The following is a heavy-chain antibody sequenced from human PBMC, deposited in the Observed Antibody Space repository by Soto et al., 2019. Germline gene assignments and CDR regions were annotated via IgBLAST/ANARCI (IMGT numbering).Heavy chain of an antibody. CDR3: ARQPPATAAFDI. J-gene: IGHJ3*02. Sequence: SETLSLTCTVSGGSISNYYWSWIRQTPGKGLEWIGYIYYTGNTNYNPSLKSRVTMSVDTSNNQLSLNLYSVTAADTAVYYCARQPPATAAFDIWGQGTMVTV. CDR1: GGSISNYY. V-gene: IGHV4-59*08. D-gene: IGHD5-12*01. CDR2: IYYTGNT.